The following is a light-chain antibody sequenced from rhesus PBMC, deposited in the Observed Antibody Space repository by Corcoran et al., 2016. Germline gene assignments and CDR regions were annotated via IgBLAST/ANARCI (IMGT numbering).Light chain of an antibody. J-gene: IGKJ2*01. Sequence: DIQMTQSPSSLSASVGDTVTITCQASQGISKYLAWYQQKPGKAPNLLIYDASTLQSGVPSRFSGSGSGTEFTPPISSLQPEDFATYYCQQHNSYPYSFGQGTKVDIK. CDR3: QQHNSYPYS. CDR2: DAS. V-gene: IGKV1-25*01. CDR1: QGISKY.